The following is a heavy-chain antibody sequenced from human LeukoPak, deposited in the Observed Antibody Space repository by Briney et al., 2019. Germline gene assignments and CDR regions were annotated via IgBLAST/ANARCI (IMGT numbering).Heavy chain of an antibody. V-gene: IGHV7-4-1*02. J-gene: IGHJ6*02. CDR2: INTNTGNP. CDR3: ARDLEGSSYGYHYYYGMDV. D-gene: IGHD5-18*01. CDR1: GYSFTSYA. Sequence: ASVKVSCKASGYSFTSYAMNWVRRAPGQGLEWMGWINTNTGNPTYAQGFTGRFVFSLDTSVSTAYLQISSLKAEDTAVYYCARDLEGSSYGYHYYYGMDVWGQGTTVTVSS.